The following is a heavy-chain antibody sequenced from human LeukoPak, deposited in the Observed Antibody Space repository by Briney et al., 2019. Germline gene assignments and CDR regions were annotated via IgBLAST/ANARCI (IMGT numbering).Heavy chain of an antibody. J-gene: IGHJ4*02. Sequence: SVKVSCKASGYTFTGYYIYWVRQAPGQGLEWMGGIIPIFGTANYAQKFQGRVTITADESTSTAYMELSSLRSEDTAVYYCARDYYDSSGYYPFDYWGQGTLVTVSS. CDR1: GYTFTGYY. CDR2: IIPIFGTA. CDR3: ARDYYDSSGYYPFDY. V-gene: IGHV1-69*13. D-gene: IGHD3-22*01.